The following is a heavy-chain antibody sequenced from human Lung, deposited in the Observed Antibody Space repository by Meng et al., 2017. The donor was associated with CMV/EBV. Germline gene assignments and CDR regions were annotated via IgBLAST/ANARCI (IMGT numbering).Heavy chain of an antibody. D-gene: IGHD3-3*01. V-gene: IGHV4-34*01. CDR3: ARRRTIFGVVIDYGMEV. Sequence: GSLRLSCAVYGGSFSGYYWSWIRQPPGKGLEWIGEINHSGSTNYNPSLKSRVTISVDTSKNQFSLKLSSVTAADTAVYYCARRRTIFGVVIDYGMEVWGTG. CDR2: INHSGST. CDR1: GGSFSGYY. J-gene: IGHJ6*01.